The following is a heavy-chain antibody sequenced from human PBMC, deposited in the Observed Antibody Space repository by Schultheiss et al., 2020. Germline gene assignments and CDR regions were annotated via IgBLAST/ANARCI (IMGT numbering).Heavy chain of an antibody. CDR2: ISWNSGSI. Sequence: GGSLRLSCAASGFTFDDYAMHWVRQAPGKGLEWVSGISWNSGSIGYADSVKGRFTISIDNAKNSLYLQMNSLRAEDTAVYYCAREGYGSGGQGTLVTVSS. CDR1: GFTFDDYA. D-gene: IGHD3-10*01. CDR3: AREGYGS. J-gene: IGHJ4*02. V-gene: IGHV3-9*01.